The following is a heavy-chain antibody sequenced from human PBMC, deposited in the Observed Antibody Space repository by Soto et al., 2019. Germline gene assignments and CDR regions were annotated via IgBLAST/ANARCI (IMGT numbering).Heavy chain of an antibody. J-gene: IGHJ4*02. D-gene: IGHD6-6*01. V-gene: IGHV5-51*01. CDR3: ARRPEYSSSVYFDY. CDR1: GYSFTSYW. CDR2: IYPADPDT. Sequence: PGESLKISCKGSGYSFTSYWIGWVRQMPGKGLEWVGIIYPADPDTRYSPSFQGQVTISVDKSISTAYLQWSSLKASDSAMYYCARRPEYSSSVYFDYWGQGTLVTVSS.